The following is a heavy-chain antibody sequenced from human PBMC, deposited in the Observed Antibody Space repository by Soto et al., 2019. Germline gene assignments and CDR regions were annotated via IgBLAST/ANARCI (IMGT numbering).Heavy chain of an antibody. CDR2: ISYDGSNK. D-gene: IGHD3-3*01. Sequence: GGSLRLSCAASGFTFSSYAMHWVRQAPGKGLEWVAVISYDGSNKYYADSVKGRFTISRDNSKNTLYLQMNSLRAEDTAVYYCAREKVIMAYYYYGMDVWGQGNTVTVSS. J-gene: IGHJ6*02. CDR3: AREKVIMAYYYYGMDV. CDR1: GFTFSSYA. V-gene: IGHV3-30-3*01.